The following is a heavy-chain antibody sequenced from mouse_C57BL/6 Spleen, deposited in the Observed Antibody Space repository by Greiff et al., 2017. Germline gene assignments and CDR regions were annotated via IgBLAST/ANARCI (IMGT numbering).Heavy chain of an antibody. Sequence: EVQRVESGGDLVKPGGSLKLSCAASGFTFSSYGMSWVRQTPDKRLEWVATISSGGSYTYYPDSVKGRFTISRDNAKNTLYLQMSSLKSEDTAMYYCARHTTPDYFDYWGQGTTLTVSS. J-gene: IGHJ2*01. V-gene: IGHV5-6*01. CDR2: ISSGGSYT. D-gene: IGHD1-1*01. CDR1: GFTFSSYG. CDR3: ARHTTPDYFDY.